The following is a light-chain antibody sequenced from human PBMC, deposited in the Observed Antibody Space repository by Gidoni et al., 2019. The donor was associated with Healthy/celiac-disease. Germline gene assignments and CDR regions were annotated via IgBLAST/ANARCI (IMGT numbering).Light chain of an antibody. CDR1: QSVSSSY. J-gene: IGKJ2*01. CDR2: GAS. CDR3: KQYGSSS. V-gene: IGKV3-20*01. Sequence: IVLTQSPGTLSLSPGERATLSCRASQSVSSSYLAWYQQKPGQAPRLLIYGASSRATGIPDRFSGSGSGTDFTLTISRLEPEDFAVYYCKQYGSSSFGQGTKLEIK.